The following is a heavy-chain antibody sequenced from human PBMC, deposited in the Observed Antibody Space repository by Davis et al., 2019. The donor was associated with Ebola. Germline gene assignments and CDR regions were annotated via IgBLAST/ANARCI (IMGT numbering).Heavy chain of an antibody. CDR2: ISSGGGAP. CDR3: AKDTSNVWFDV. CDR1: GFTFSTYA. D-gene: IGHD6-19*01. J-gene: IGHJ3*01. V-gene: IGHV3-23*01. Sequence: GGSLRLSCAASGFTFSTYAMGWVRQAPGKGLEWVSDISSGGGAPYYADSVKGRFTISRDNSKNTLYLQMNSLRVEDTAIYYCAKDTSNVWFDVWGQGTMVTVSS.